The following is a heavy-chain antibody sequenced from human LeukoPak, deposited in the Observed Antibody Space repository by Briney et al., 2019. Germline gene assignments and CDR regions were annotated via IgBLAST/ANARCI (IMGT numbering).Heavy chain of an antibody. CDR3: ARALYYDFWSGYYSPYYYYYGMDV. D-gene: IGHD3-3*01. V-gene: IGHV4-59*01. CDR1: GGSISSYY. J-gene: IGHJ6*02. CDR2: IYYSGST. Sequence: PSETLSLTCNVSGGSISSYYWSWIRQPPGKGLEWIGYIYYSGSTNYNPSLKSRVTISVDTSKNQFSLKLSSVTAADTAVYYCARALYYDFWSGYYSPYYYYYGMDVWGQGTTVTVSS.